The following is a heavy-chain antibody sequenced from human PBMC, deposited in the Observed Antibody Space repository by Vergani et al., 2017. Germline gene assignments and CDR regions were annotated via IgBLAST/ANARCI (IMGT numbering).Heavy chain of an antibody. CDR2: IYYSGTT. CDR1: GGSVSSSSFY. CDR3: ARGGPSRGGRKRWQQLVFLGLDY. D-gene: IGHD6-13*01. V-gene: IGHV4-39*01. Sequence: QLQLQESGPGLVKHSETLSLTCSVSGGSVSSSSFYWGWIRQPPGKGLEWIGSIYYSGTTYYNLSLKSRVTMSVDTSKNQFSLKLSSVTAADTAVYYCARGGPSRGGRKRWQQLVFLGLDYWGQGTLVTVSS. J-gene: IGHJ4*02.